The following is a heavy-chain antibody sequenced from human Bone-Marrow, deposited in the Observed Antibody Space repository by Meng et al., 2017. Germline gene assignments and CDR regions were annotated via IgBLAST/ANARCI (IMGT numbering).Heavy chain of an antibody. J-gene: IGHJ4*02. D-gene: IGHD1-26*01. V-gene: IGHV1-69*06. Sequence: SVKVSCKASGGTFSSYAISWVRQAPGQGLEWMGGITPIFGTANYAQKFQGRVTFTAAKSTSTAYMELSSLRSEDTAVYYCARSIRPPDPWELLTGESGFDYWGQGTLVTVSS. CDR2: ITPIFGTA. CDR1: GGTFSSYA. CDR3: ARSIRPPDPWELLTGESGFDY.